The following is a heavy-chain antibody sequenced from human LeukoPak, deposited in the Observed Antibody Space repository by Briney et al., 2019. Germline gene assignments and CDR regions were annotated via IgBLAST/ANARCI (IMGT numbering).Heavy chain of an antibody. CDR1: GFTFSNYW. J-gene: IGHJ4*02. V-gene: IGHV3-74*01. D-gene: IGHD2-15*01. CDR2: INGDGTIA. CDR3: AKKAGPYCSGGSCYSLDH. Sequence: LSGGSLRLSCAASGFTFSNYWMHWVRQAPGKGLVWVSSINGDGTIAGNADSVKGRFTISRDNPKNTLSLQMNSLRAEDTAVYCCAKKAGPYCSGGSCYSLDHWGQGTLVTVSS.